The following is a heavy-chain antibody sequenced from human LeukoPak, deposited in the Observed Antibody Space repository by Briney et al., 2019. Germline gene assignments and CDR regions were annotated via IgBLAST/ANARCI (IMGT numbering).Heavy chain of an antibody. J-gene: IGHJ4*02. CDR2: IYYSGST. CDR3: ARQGDYRFDY. CDR1: GGSISSSSYY. D-gene: IGHD4-11*01. Sequence: SETLSLTCTVSGGSISSSSYYWGWIRQPPGKGLEWIGSIYYSGSTYYNPSLKGRVTISVDTSKNQFSLKLSSVTAADTAVYYCARQGDYRFDYWGQGTLVTVSS. V-gene: IGHV4-39*07.